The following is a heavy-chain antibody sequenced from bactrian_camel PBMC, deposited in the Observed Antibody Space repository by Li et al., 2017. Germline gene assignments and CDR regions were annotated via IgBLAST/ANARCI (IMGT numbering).Heavy chain of an antibody. D-gene: IGHD6*01. V-gene: IGHV3-2*01. CDR2: IYSDGGKT. J-gene: IGHJ4*01. CDR3: GTRYPGSWYRTY. Sequence: VQLVESGGGLVQPGDSVRLTCVASGFHVRSYYMIWARQVPGKGLEWSTSIYSDGGKTYALDSLKGRFTISRNDLNDTTYLQMDNVKSEDTALYYCGTRYPGSWYRTYWGQGTQVTVS. CDR1: GFHVRSYY.